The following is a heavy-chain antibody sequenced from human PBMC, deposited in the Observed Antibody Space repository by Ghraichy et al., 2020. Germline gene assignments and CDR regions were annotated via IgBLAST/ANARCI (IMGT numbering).Heavy chain of an antibody. V-gene: IGHV4-39*01. J-gene: IGHJ3*02. CDR2: IYYSGST. Sequence: GSLSLTCTVSGGSISSSSYYWGWIRQPPGKGLEWIGSIYYSGSTYYNPSLKSRVTISVDTSKNQFSLKLSSVTAADTAVYYCARLREVATMGYIWGQGTMVTVSS. CDR3: ARLREVATMGYI. D-gene: IGHD5-12*01. CDR1: GGSISSSSYY.